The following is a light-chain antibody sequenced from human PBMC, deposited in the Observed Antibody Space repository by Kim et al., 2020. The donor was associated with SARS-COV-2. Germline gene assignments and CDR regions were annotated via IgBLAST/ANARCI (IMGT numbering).Light chain of an antibody. CDR2: KAS. CDR3: QQYNTYPGT. CDR1: ESISGW. V-gene: IGKV1-5*03. Sequence: ASVGDRVTITCRASESISGWLAWYQQNPGKAPKLLINKASSLQSGVPSRCSGSGSGTEFTLTISSLQSDDFATYYCQQYNTYPGTFGQGTKVDIK. J-gene: IGKJ1*01.